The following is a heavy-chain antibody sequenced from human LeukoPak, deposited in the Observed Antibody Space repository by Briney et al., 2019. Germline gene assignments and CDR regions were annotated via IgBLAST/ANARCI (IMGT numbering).Heavy chain of an antibody. Sequence: GGSLRLSCAASGFTFSSYAMHWGRQAPGKGLEWVAVISYDGSNKYYADSVKGRFTISRDNSKNTLYLQMNSLRAEDTAVYYCARYSRGDWSRMFDYWGQGTLVTVSS. CDR1: GFTFSSYA. V-gene: IGHV3-30-3*01. D-gene: IGHD3-9*01. CDR3: ARYSRGDWSRMFDY. CDR2: ISYDGSNK. J-gene: IGHJ4*02.